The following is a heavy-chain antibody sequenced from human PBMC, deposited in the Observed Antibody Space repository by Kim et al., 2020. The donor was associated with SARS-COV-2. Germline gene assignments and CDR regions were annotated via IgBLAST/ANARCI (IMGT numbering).Heavy chain of an antibody. CDR1: GFTFSSYA. D-gene: IGHD3-9*01. J-gene: IGHJ4*02. CDR2: ISYDGSNK. Sequence: GGSLRLSCAASGFTFSSYAMHWVRQAPGKGLEWVAVISYDGSNKYYADSVKGRFTISRDNSKNTLYLQMNSMRAEDTAVYYGATAVLRYFDWLSISNEESKSLDYWGQGTLVTVSS. V-gene: IGHV3-30*04. CDR3: ATAVLRYFDWLSISNEESKSLDY.